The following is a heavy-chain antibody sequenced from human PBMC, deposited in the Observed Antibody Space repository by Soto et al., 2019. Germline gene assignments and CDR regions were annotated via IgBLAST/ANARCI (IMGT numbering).Heavy chain of an antibody. Sequence: ASVKVSCKASGYTFNHYYMHWVRQAPGQGLEWMGWVNVNTGGTNSAKKFQGRITMTRDTSITTAYMELNSLKPDDTAVYYCARHRFNYYDTTVYYYFDYWGQGTLVTVSS. D-gene: IGHD3-22*01. CDR3: ARHRFNYYDTTVYYYFDY. CDR2: VNVNTGGT. J-gene: IGHJ4*02. CDR1: GYTFNHYY. V-gene: IGHV1-2*02.